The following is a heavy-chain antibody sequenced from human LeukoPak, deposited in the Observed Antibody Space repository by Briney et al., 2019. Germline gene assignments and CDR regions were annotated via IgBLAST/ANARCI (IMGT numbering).Heavy chain of an antibody. CDR1: GFAFDEHG. CDR2: INPDGSQT. Sequence: PGGSLRLSCTASGFAFDEHGMSWVRQVPGKGLEWVALINPDGSQTIYVDSVKGRFTISRDNAENSLYLQMNTLRAEDTAVYYCARDLGYGALDPWGQGTLVTVSS. D-gene: IGHD4-17*01. J-gene: IGHJ5*02. CDR3: ARDLGYGALDP. V-gene: IGHV3-7*01.